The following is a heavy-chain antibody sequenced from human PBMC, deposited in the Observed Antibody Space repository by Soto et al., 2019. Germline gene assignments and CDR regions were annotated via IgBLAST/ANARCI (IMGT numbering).Heavy chain of an antibody. CDR1: GLTVSSYA. Sequence: XGSLTLLCAASGLTVSSYATSWVRQAPGKGLEWVSAISGSGGSTYYADSVKGRFTISRDNSKNTLYLQMNSLSAEDTAVYYCAKTPFPNIAVAARGPYFDLWGQGTLVTVSS. V-gene: IGHV3-23*01. D-gene: IGHD6-19*01. J-gene: IGHJ4*02. CDR2: ISGSGGST. CDR3: AKTPFPNIAVAARGPYFDL.